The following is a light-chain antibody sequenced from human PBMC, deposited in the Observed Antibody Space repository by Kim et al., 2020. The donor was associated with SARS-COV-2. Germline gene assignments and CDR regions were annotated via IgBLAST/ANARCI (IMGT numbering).Light chain of an antibody. CDR1: QSISSY. CDR3: QQSYNSPYT. J-gene: IGKJ2*01. Sequence: DIQMTQSPSSLSASVGDRVTITCRASQSISSYLNWYQQKPGKAPKVLVYGATNLQSAVPSRFSGSGSGTDFTLTISSLQPEHFAAYYCQQSYNSPYTLGQGPKLEI. V-gene: IGKV1-39*01. CDR2: GAT.